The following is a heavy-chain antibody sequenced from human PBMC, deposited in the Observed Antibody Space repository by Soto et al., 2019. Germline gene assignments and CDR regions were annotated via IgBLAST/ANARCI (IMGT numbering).Heavy chain of an antibody. CDR2: INSDGSST. CDR1: GFTFCSYW. Sequence: GGALRLSCAASGFTFCSYWMHWVRQAPGKGLVWVSRINSDGSSTNYAASVKGRFTISRDNAKNTLYLQMNSLRAEDTAVYYCARDSEWSGYSDYWGQGTLVTVSS. D-gene: IGHD3-3*01. V-gene: IGHV3-74*01. CDR3: ARDSEWSGYSDY. J-gene: IGHJ4*02.